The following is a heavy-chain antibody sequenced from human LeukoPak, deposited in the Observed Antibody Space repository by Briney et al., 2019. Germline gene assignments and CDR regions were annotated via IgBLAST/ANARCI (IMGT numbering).Heavy chain of an antibody. CDR3: ARAPPRGPGVKFDY. V-gene: IGHV1-18*04. J-gene: IGHJ4*02. CDR2: ISAYNGNT. Sequence: GASVKVSCKASGYTFTGYYMHWVRQAPGQGLEWMGWISAYNGNTNYAQKLQGRVTMTTDTSTSTAYMELRSLRSDDTAVYYCARAPPRGPGVKFDYWGQGTLVTVSS. D-gene: IGHD7-27*01. CDR1: GYTFTGYY.